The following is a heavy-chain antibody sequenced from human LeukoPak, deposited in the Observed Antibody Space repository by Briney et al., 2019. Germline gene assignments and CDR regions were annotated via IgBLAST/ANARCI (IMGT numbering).Heavy chain of an antibody. CDR2: IRSKANSYAT. CDR1: GFTFSGSA. J-gene: IGHJ4*02. V-gene: IGHV3-73*01. Sequence: PGGSLKLSCAASGFTFSGSAMHWVRQASGKGLEWVGRIRSKANSYATAYAASVKGRFTISRDDSKNTAYLQMNSLKTEDTAVYYCTAPIAVAGSYYFDYWGQGTLVTVSS. D-gene: IGHD6-19*01. CDR3: TAPIAVAGSYYFDY.